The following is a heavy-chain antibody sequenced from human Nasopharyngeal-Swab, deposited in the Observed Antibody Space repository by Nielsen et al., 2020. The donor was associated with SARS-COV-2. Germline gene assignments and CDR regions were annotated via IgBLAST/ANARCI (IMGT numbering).Heavy chain of an antibody. D-gene: IGHD6-19*01. J-gene: IGHJ4*02. Sequence: SLKISCAASGFTFDDYAMHWVRQAPGKGLEWVSGISWNSGSIGYADSVKGRFTISRDNAKNSPYLQMNSLRAEDTALYYCARANSGWYYFDYWGQGTLVTVSS. CDR2: ISWNSGSI. V-gene: IGHV3-9*01. CDR3: ARANSGWYYFDY. CDR1: GFTFDDYA.